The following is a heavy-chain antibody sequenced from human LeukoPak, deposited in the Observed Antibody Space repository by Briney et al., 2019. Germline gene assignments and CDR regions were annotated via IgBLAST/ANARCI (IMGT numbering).Heavy chain of an antibody. J-gene: IGHJ4*02. Sequence: ASVKVSCKASGYTFTGYYMHWVRQAPGQGLEWMGWINPNSGGTNYAQKFQGRVTMTRGTSISTAYMELSRLRSDDTAVYYCARRKGAARLGLDYWGQGTLVTVSS. CDR1: GYTFTGYY. V-gene: IGHV1-2*02. CDR2: INPNSGGT. CDR3: ARRKGAARLGLDY. D-gene: IGHD6-6*01.